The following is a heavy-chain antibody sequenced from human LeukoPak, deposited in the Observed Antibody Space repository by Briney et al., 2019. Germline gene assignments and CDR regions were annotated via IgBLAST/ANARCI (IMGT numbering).Heavy chain of an antibody. CDR2: ISYDGSNK. D-gene: IGHD6-19*01. CDR3: ARESSG. J-gene: IGHJ4*02. Sequence: GGSLRLSCAASGFTVSSNYMSWVRQAPGKGLEWVAVISYDGSNKYYADSVKGRFTISRDNSKNTLYLQMNSLRAEDTAVYYCARESSGWGQGTLVTVSS. V-gene: IGHV3-30-3*01. CDR1: GFTVSSNY.